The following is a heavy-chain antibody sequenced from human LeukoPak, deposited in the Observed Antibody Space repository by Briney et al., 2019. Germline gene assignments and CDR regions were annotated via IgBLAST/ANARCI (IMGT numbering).Heavy chain of an antibody. J-gene: IGHJ4*02. CDR2: LSGSGGST. CDR3: AKPYSSSWYYFDY. V-gene: IGHV3-23*01. D-gene: IGHD6-13*01. Sequence: GGSLRLSCAASGFTFSSYAMSWVRQAPGKGLEWVSVLSGSGGSTYYADSVKGRFTISRDNSKNTLYLQMNSLRAEDTAVYYCAKPYSSSWYYFDYWGQGTLVTVSS. CDR1: GFTFSSYA.